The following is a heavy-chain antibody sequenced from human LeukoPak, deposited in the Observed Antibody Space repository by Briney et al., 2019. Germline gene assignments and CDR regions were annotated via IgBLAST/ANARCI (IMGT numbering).Heavy chain of an antibody. CDR3: ARVSGTTVTSFDF. V-gene: IGHV3-48*03. Sequence: PGGSPRLSCAASGFTFSSFAMNWVRQAPGKGLEWVSYVSSSGGTISYAASVKGRFTISRDNAKSSLCLQMNSLRVEDTAVYYCARVSGTTVTSFDFWGQGTLVTVSS. CDR1: GFTFSSFA. J-gene: IGHJ4*02. CDR2: VSSSGGTI. D-gene: IGHD4-17*01.